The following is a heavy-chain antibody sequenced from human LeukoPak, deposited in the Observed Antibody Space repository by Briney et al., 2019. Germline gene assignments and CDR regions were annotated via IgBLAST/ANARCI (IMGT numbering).Heavy chain of an antibody. CDR2: MSSSSTYI. V-gene: IGHV3-21*01. CDR1: GFTFSSYS. D-gene: IGHD6-19*01. J-gene: IGHJ4*02. CDR3: ARDLVVAACFDY. Sequence: GGSLRLSCAASGFTFSSYSMNWVRQAPGKGLEWVSSMSSSSTYIYYADSVKGRFTISRDNAKNSLYLQMNSLRAEDTAVYYCARDLVVAACFDYWGQGTLVTVSS.